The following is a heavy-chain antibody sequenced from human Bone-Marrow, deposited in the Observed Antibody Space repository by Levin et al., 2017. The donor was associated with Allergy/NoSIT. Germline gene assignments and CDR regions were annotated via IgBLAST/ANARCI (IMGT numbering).Heavy chain of an antibody. D-gene: IGHD3-10*01. CDR2: MSNDGSNK. CDR3: AKDYYGSGSYHFDH. CDR1: GFTFSSFA. J-gene: IGHJ4*02. Sequence: AGGSLRLSCAASGFTFSSFAMNWVRQAPGKGLEWVASMSNDGSNKYYAASVKGRFTISRDNSKNTMYLQMNSLRAEDTAVYYCAKDYYGSGSYHFDHWGQGTLVTVSS. V-gene: IGHV3-30*18.